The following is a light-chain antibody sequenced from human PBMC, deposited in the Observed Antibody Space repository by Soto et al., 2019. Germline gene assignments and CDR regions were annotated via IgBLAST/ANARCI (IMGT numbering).Light chain of an antibody. V-gene: IGKV3-20*01. Sequence: DIVLTQSPGTLSLSPGERATLSCRASQSVAGSYLAWYQHQRGQAPRLLICAASSRATGIPDRFSGTGSGTDFTLTISRLEPEDFALYYCQQYGSAPLTFGGGTKVEIK. CDR3: QQYGSAPLT. CDR2: AAS. J-gene: IGKJ4*01. CDR1: QSVAGSY.